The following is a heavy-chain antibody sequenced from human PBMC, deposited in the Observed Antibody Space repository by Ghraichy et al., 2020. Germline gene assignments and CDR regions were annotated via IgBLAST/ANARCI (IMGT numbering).Heavy chain of an antibody. CDR2: VSYDGSDK. Sequence: GGSLNISCAASGFTFSTYGMHWVRQAPGKGLEWVAVVSYDGSDKYYGGSVKGRFTISKDNSKRTVYLQMDSLRAEDTAVYHCAKDKGFLERLLDSHDSYGMDVWGQGTTVTVSS. CDR1: GFTFSTYG. J-gene: IGHJ6*02. D-gene: IGHD3-3*01. V-gene: IGHV3-30*18. CDR3: AKDKGFLERLLDSHDSYGMDV.